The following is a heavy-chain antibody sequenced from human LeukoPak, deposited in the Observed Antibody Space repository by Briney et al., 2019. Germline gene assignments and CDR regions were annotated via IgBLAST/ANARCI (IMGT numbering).Heavy chain of an antibody. V-gene: IGHV3-7*05. D-gene: IGHD3/OR15-3a*01. J-gene: IGHJ1*01. CDR2: IKKDGSEK. CDR1: GFTFSSYW. CDR3: AREFGLITSH. Sequence: PGGSLRLSCAASGFTFSSYWMTWVRQAPGKGLEWVANIKKDGSEKYYVDSVRGRFTISRDNAKNTLYLQMNSLRAEDTAVYYCAREFGLITSHWGQGTLVTVSS.